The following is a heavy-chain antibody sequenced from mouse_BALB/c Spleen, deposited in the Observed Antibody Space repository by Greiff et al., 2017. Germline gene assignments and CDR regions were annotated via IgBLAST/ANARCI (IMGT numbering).Heavy chain of an antibody. CDR1: GYTFTDYE. CDR2: IDPETGGT. J-gene: IGHJ2*01. D-gene: IGHD2-1*01. Sequence: VKLMESGAELVRPGASVTLSCKASGYTFTDYEMHWVKQTPVHGLEWIGAIDPETGGTAYNQKFKGKATLTADKSSSTAYMELRSLTSEDSAVYYCTREGNANYWGQGTTLTVSS. CDR3: TREGNANY. V-gene: IGHV1-15*01.